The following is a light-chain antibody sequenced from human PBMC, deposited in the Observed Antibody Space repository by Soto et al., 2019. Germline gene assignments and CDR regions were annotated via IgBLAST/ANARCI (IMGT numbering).Light chain of an antibody. V-gene: IGKV1-5*03. CDR3: QQYKSYPWT. Sequence: DIQMTQSTSTLSASVGDRVTITCRARQSIGNWLAWYQQKPGRAPKLLMYEASSLESGVPSRFSGSGSGTEFTLTISGLQPDDFATYHCQQYKSYPWTFGQGTKVDIK. CDR1: QSIGNW. J-gene: IGKJ1*01. CDR2: EAS.